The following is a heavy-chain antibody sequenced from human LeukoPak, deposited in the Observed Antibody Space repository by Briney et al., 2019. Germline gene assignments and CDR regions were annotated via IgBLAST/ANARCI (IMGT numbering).Heavy chain of an antibody. J-gene: IGHJ4*02. D-gene: IGHD3-10*01. CDR1: GFTFSNYG. Sequence: GGSLRLSCAASGFTFSNYGMHWVRQAPGKGLEWVAFIRYDGSNKYYADSVKGRFTISRDNSKNTLYLQMNSLRAEDTAVYYCAKDSVNYYGSGSHSPSHWGQGTLVTVSS. CDR3: AKDSVNYYGSGSHSPSH. V-gene: IGHV3-30*02. CDR2: IRYDGSNK.